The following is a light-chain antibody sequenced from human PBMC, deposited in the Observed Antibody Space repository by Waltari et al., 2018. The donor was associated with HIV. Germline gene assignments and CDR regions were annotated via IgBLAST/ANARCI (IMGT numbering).Light chain of an antibody. CDR1: SSNVGNQG. J-gene: IGLJ2*01. CDR3: SAWDSSLGEWV. CDR2: RNN. Sequence: QAGLTQPPSVSKALRQTATLTCTGNSSNVGNQGAAWLQQHQGHPPKLLSYRNNNRPSRISERFSASRSGNIASLNITGLQPEEESDYYCSAWDSSLGEWVFGGGTKLTVL. V-gene: IGLV10-54*04.